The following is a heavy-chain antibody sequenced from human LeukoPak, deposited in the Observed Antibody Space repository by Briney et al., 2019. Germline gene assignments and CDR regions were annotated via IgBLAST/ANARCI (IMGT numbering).Heavy chain of an antibody. CDR3: ARRSSSWYPPVGYYYYMDV. V-gene: IGHV1-8*03. Sequence: ASVKVSCKASGDTFTSYDINWVRQATGQGLEWMGWMNPNSGNTGYAQKFEGRVTITRNTSISTAYMELSSLRSEDTAVYYCARRSSSWYPPVGYYYYMDVWGKGTTVTVSS. CDR1: GDTFTSYD. J-gene: IGHJ6*03. CDR2: MNPNSGNT. D-gene: IGHD6-13*01.